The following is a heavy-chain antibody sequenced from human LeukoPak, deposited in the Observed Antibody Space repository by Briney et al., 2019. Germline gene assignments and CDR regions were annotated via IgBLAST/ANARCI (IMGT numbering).Heavy chain of an antibody. J-gene: IGHJ6*03. CDR3: ARVGSSPTDDYYYYYMDV. CDR1: GGTLSSYA. D-gene: IGHD6-13*01. CDR2: IIPIFGTA. Sequence: ASVKVSCKASGGTLSSYAISWVRQAPGQGLEWMGGIIPIFGTANYAQKFQGRVTITRNTSISTAYMELSSLRSEDTAVYYCARVGSSPTDDYYYYYMDVWGKGTTVTVSS. V-gene: IGHV1-69*05.